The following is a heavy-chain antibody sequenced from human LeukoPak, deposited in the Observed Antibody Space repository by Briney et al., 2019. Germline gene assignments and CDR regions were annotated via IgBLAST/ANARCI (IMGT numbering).Heavy chain of an antibody. CDR3: ASGTLLDY. J-gene: IGHJ4*02. D-gene: IGHD3-10*01. CDR1: GGSISSYY. CDR2: IYYGGST. V-gene: IGHV4-59*01. Sequence: SETLSLTCTGSGGSISSYYWSWLRQPPGKGLEWIGFIYYGGSTNYNPSLKSRVTISVDTSKNHFSLKLSSVTAADTAVYYCASGTLLDYWGQGTLVTVSS.